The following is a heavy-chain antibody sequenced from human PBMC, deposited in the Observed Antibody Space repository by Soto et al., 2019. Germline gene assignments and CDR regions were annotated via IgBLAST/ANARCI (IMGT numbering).Heavy chain of an antibody. CDR3: ASSWGEGGWLQLHPLWY. V-gene: IGHV4-31*03. CDR2: IYYSGST. Sequence: QVQLQESGPGLVKPSQTLSLTCTVSGGSISSGGYYWSWIRQHPGKGLEWIGYIYYSGSTYYNPSLKSRVTISVDTSKNQFSLKLSSVTAADTAVYYCASSWGEGGWLQLHPLWYWGQGTLVTVSS. CDR1: GGSISSGGYY. J-gene: IGHJ4*02. D-gene: IGHD5-12*01.